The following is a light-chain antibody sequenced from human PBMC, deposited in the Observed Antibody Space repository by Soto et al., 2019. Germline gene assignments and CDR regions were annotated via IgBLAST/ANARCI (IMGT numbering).Light chain of an antibody. CDR1: QSVSSS. Sequence: EIVMTQSQATLSVSPGERATLSCRASQSVSSSLAWYQQKPGQAPRLLIYGASTRATGIPARFSGSGSGTDFTLTISSLQSEDFAVYYCQQYNNWWTFGQGTKVEVK. CDR2: GAS. V-gene: IGKV3-15*01. J-gene: IGKJ1*01. CDR3: QQYNNWWT.